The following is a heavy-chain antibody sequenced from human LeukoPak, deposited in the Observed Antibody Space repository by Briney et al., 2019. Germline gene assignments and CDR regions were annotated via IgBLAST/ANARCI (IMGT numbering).Heavy chain of an antibody. J-gene: IGHJ5*02. V-gene: IGHV1-46*01. CDR1: GYTFTSYY. D-gene: IGHD1-20*01. CDR3: ARGGRALNWNGRAVRFDP. Sequence: GASVKVSCKASGYTFTSYYMHWVRQAPGQGLEWMGIINPSGGSTSYAQKFQGRVTMTRDTSTSTVYMELSSLRSEDTAVYYCARGGRALNWNGRAVRFDPWGQGTLVTVSS. CDR2: INPSGGST.